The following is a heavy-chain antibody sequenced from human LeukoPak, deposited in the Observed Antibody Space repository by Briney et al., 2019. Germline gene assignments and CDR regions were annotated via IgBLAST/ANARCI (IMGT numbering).Heavy chain of an antibody. D-gene: IGHD2-8*02. CDR1: GFTFGNYW. CDR2: MKGDGSHI. V-gene: IGHV3-7*01. CDR3: ARLFGGVTTYHY. Sequence: GGSLILSCAASGFTFGNYWMSWVRQAPGGGLQWVASMKGDGSHIYYVDSVKGRFIISRDNARNSLYLQMSSLRVEDTAIYYCARLFGGVTTYHYWGQGAQVTVSS. J-gene: IGHJ4*02.